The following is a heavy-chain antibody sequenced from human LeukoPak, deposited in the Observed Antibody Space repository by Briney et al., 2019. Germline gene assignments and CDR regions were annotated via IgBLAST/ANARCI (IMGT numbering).Heavy chain of an antibody. J-gene: IGHJ6*02. CDR2: INHSGST. V-gene: IGHV4-34*01. Sequence: SETLSLTCAVYGGSFSGYYWSWIRQPPGKGLEGIGEINHSGSTNYNPSLKSRVTISVDTSKNQFSLKLSSVTAADTAVYYRARVTPWFYGMDVWGQGTTVTVSS. D-gene: IGHD3-22*01. CDR3: ARVTPWFYGMDV. CDR1: GGSFSGYY.